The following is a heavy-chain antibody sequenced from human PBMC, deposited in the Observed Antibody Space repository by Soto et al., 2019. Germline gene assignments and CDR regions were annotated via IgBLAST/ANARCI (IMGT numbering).Heavy chain of an antibody. D-gene: IGHD5-12*01. CDR3: ARDGYWGGDAFDI. V-gene: IGHV3-53*01. Sequence: GSLRLSCAASGFTVSSNYMSWVRQAPGEGLEWVSVIYSGGSTYYADSVKGRFTISRDNSKNTLYLQMNSLRAEDTAVYYCARDGYWGGDAFDIWGQGTMVTVSS. CDR2: IYSGGST. J-gene: IGHJ3*02. CDR1: GFTVSSNY.